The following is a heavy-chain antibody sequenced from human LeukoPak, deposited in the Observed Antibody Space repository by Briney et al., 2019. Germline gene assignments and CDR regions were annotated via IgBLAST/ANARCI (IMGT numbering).Heavy chain of an antibody. Sequence: SETLSLTCSVSGGSISSNIYYWSWIRQPPGKGLEWIASIFYSGSTFYNPSLKSRVTISVDTSKNQFSLKLSSVTAADTAVYYRASTGYYYYYMDVWGKGTTVTVSS. V-gene: IGHV4-39*07. CDR3: ASTGYYYYYMDV. CDR1: GGSISSNIYY. D-gene: IGHD4-11*01. J-gene: IGHJ6*03. CDR2: IFYSGST.